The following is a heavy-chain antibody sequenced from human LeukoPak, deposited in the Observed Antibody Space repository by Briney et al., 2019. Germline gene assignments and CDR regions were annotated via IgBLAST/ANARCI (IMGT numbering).Heavy chain of an antibody. D-gene: IGHD5-18*01. V-gene: IGHV4-59*01. J-gene: IGHJ4*02. CDR2: IYYRRST. CDR3: ARGGGDSYGYGYYFDN. Sequence: SETLSLTCTVSGGSISGYYWSWIRQPPGKGLEWIGYIYYRRSTNYNPSLKSGVTISVDTSKNQFSLKLSSVTAADTAVYYCARGGGDSYGYGYYFDNWGQGTLVTVSS. CDR1: GGSISGYY.